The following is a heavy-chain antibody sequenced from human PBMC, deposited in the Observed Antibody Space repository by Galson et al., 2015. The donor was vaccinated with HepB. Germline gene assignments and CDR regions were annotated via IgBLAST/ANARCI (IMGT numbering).Heavy chain of an antibody. J-gene: IGHJ4*02. V-gene: IGHV3-33*01. D-gene: IGHD6-19*01. Sequence: SLRLSCAASGFTFSSYGMHWVRQAPGKGLEWVAVIRYDGSNKYYADSVKGRFTISRDNSKNTLYLQMNSLRAEDTAVYYCARDIAVAGTSTHWGEGDYWGQGTLVTVSS. CDR2: IRYDGSNK. CDR1: GFTFSSYG. CDR3: ARDIAVAGTSTHWGEGDY.